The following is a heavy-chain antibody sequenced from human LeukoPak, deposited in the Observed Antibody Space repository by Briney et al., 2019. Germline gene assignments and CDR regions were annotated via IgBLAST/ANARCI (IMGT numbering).Heavy chain of an antibody. CDR1: GFTFSSYD. J-gene: IGHJ4*02. D-gene: IGHD1-1*01. Sequence: GGSLRLSCAASGFTFSSYDLNWVRQAPGKGLEWVSYIVGNGITIYYVDSVKGRFTISRDNAKNSLYLQMNSLRAEDTAVYYCVRKLTGTTFFDYWGQGTLVTVSS. V-gene: IGHV3-48*03. CDR3: VRKLTGTTFFDY. CDR2: IVGNGITI.